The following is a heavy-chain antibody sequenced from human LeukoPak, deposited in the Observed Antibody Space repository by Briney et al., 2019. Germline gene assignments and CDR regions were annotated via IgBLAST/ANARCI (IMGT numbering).Heavy chain of an antibody. V-gene: IGHV3-7*01. CDR2: IKQDGSEK. J-gene: IGHJ6*03. CDR1: GFTFSNYW. D-gene: IGHD1-7*01. CDR3: ARRDVYNWNFYYYYYMDV. Sequence: GGSLRLSCAASGFTFSNYWMSWVRQAPGKGLEWVANIKQDGSEKYYVDSVKGRFTISRDNAKNSLDLQMNSLRAEDTAVYYCARRDVYNWNFYYYYYMDVWGKGTTVTVSS.